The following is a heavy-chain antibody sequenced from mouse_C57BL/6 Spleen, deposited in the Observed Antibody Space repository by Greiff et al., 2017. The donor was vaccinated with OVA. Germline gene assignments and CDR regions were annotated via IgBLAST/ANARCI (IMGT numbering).Heavy chain of an antibody. CDR2: IYPGSGST. D-gene: IGHD1-1*01. CDR1: GYTFTSYW. Sequence: QVQLQQSGAELVKPGASVKMSCKASGYTFTSYWITWVKQRPGQGLEWIGDIYPGSGSTNYNEKFKSKATLTVDTSSSTAYMQLSSLTSEDSAVYYCARWEDYYGPFDYWGQGTTLTVSS. J-gene: IGHJ2*01. V-gene: IGHV1-55*01. CDR3: ARWEDYYGPFDY.